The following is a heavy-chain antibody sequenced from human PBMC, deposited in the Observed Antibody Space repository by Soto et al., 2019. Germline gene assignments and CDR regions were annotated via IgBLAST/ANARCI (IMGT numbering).Heavy chain of an antibody. CDR2: IYYSGST. V-gene: IGHV4-39*01. D-gene: IGHD2-2*01. CDR3: ARVPSIRLAFDI. Sequence: QLQLQESGPGLVKPSETLSLTCTVSGGSISSSSYYWGWIRQPPGKGLEWIGSIYYSGSTYYNPSLKSRVTISVDTSKNQFSLKLSSVTAADTAVYYCARVPSIRLAFDIWGQGTMVTVSS. CDR1: GGSISSSSYY. J-gene: IGHJ3*02.